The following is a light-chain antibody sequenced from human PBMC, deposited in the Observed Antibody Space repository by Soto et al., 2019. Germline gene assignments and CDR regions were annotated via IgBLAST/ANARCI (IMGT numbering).Light chain of an antibody. J-gene: IGKJ4*01. V-gene: IGKV3-11*01. CDR3: QQHSNWPLT. CDR1: QTVRNN. CDR2: DAS. Sequence: EIVLTQSPATLSLSPGGRATLSCRASQTVRNNLVWYHQRPGQAPRLLIYDASSRATGIPARFSGSGSGTDFTLTISSLEPEDFAVYYCQQHSNWPLTFGGGTKVDIK.